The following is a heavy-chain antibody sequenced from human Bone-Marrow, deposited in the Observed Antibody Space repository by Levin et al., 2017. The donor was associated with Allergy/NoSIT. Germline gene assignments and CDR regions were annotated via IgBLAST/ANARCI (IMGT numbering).Heavy chain of an antibody. V-gene: IGHV1-24*01. CDR2: SNPEDGET. CDR1: GHTLSDLF. CDR3: AVLALRGGFYFDF. J-gene: IGHJ4*02. D-gene: IGHD3-16*01. Sequence: GASVKVSCKVSGHTLSDLFIHWVRQAPGKGLEWMGGSNPEDGETGYPQIFQGRVTVSEDTSKDTAYLELSSLRSEDTAVYYCAVLALRGGFYFDFWGQGTLVTVSS.